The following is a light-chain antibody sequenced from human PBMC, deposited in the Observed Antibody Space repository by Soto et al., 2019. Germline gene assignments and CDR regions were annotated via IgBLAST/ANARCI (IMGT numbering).Light chain of an antibody. J-gene: IGLJ1*01. Sequence: QPVLTQPPSVSGAPGQRVTISCTGSSSNIGANYDVHWYQHRPGTAPKLLIFGNNNRPSGVPDRFSGSKSGTSASLAITGLQDEDEGDYYCQSYDSTRSARYVFGTGTKLTVL. CDR2: GNN. CDR3: QSYDSTRSARYV. V-gene: IGLV1-40*01. CDR1: SSNIGANYD.